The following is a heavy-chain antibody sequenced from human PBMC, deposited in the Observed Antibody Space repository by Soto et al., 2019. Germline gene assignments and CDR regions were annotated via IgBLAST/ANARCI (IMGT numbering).Heavy chain of an antibody. Sequence: GGSLRLSCAASGFTVSHSYMKWVRQAPGKGLEWVSVIYSGGTTYYADSVKGRFTISRDNSKNTLNLQMNSLRAEDTAVYYCARGYPDSSGFYYFDYWGHGTLVTVSS. CDR2: IYSGGTT. CDR1: GFTVSHSY. D-gene: IGHD3-22*01. CDR3: ARGYPDSSGFYYFDY. V-gene: IGHV3-53*01. J-gene: IGHJ4*01.